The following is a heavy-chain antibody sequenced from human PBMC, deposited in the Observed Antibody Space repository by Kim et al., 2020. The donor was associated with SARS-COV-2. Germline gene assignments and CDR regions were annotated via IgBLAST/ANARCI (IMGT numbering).Heavy chain of an antibody. CDR2: SDIEDGAV. J-gene: IGHJ4*01. V-gene: IGHV1-24*01. CDR3: GIPYLYESGT. D-gene: IGHD3-10*01. CDR1: GYSVTDLS. Sequence: ASVKVSCKVSGYSVTDLSIHWVRQPPGKGLEWMGGSDIEDGAVIYAEKLQGRVIMTEDTSTDTAYLELNSLTSDDTAVYYCGIPYLYESGTWGHGTLVIVSS.